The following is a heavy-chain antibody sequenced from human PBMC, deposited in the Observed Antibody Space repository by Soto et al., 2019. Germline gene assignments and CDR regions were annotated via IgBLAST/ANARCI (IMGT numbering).Heavy chain of an antibody. CDR2: LSYDGSNK. J-gene: IGHJ4*02. V-gene: IGHV3-30*18. Sequence: QVQLVESGGGVVQPGRSLRLSCAASGFTFSSYGMHWVRQAPGKGLEWVAVLSYDGSNKSYADSVKGRFTISRDHSKNTLYLQMNSLGAEDTAVYYCAKYRTIAAAGIKGFFDYWGQGTLVTVSS. CDR3: AKYRTIAAAGIKGFFDY. D-gene: IGHD6-13*01. CDR1: GFTFSSYG.